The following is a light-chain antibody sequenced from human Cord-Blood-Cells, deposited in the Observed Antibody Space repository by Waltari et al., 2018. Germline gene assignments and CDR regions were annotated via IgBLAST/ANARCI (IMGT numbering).Light chain of an antibody. Sequence: QSVLTQPPSVSGAPGQRVTISCTGSSPNIGAGYDVHWYQQLPGTAPKLLIYGNGNRPSGVPDRFSGSKSGTSASLAITGLQAEDEADYYCQSYDSSLSGSVVFGGGTKLTVL. J-gene: IGLJ2*01. V-gene: IGLV1-40*01. CDR2: GNG. CDR3: QSYDSSLSGSVV. CDR1: SPNIGAGYD.